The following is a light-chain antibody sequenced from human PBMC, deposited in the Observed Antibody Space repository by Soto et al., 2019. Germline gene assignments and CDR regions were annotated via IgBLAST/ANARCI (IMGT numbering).Light chain of an antibody. V-gene: IGLV2-14*01. J-gene: IGLJ1*01. CDR2: DVS. CDR3: SSYTSSSTQV. Sequence: QPHPLSLLGLPLQLDPIPPARTNSDVGGYNYVSWYQQHPGKAPKLMIYDVSNRPSGVSNRFSGSKSGNTASLTISGLQAEDEADYYCSSYTSSSTQVFGTGTKVTVL. CDR1: NSDVGGYNY.